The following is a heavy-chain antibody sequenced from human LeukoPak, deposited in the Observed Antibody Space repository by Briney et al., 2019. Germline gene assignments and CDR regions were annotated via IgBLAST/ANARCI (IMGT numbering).Heavy chain of an antibody. V-gene: IGHV4-59*01. CDR3: AREGPRYYMDV. CDR2: IYYSGST. CDR1: GGSISNYY. Sequence: SETLSLTCTVSGGSISNYYWSWIRQLPGKGLEWIGYIYYSGSTNYNPSLKSRVTISVDTSKNQFSLKLSSVTAADTAVYYCAREGPRYYMDVWGKGTTVTVSS. J-gene: IGHJ6*03.